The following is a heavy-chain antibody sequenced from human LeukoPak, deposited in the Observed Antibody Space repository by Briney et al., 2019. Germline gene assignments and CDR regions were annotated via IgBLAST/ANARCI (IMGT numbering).Heavy chain of an antibody. CDR1: GFTFSSYE. CDR2: ISSSGSTI. V-gene: IGHV3-48*03. Sequence: PGGSLRLSCAASGFTFSSYEMNWVRQAPGKGLEWVSYISSSGSTIYYADSVKGRFTISRDNAKNSLYLQMNSLRAEDTAVYYCAREGIVGATRYWGQGTLVTVSS. CDR3: AREGIVGATRY. D-gene: IGHD1-26*01. J-gene: IGHJ4*02.